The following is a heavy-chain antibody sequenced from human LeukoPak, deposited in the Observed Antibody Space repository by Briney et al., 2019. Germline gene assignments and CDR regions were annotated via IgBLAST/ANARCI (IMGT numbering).Heavy chain of an antibody. CDR1: GYTFTSYG. J-gene: IGHJ5*02. V-gene: IGHV1-18*01. D-gene: IGHD3-22*01. Sequence: ASVKVSCKASGYTFTSYGISWVRQAPGQGLEWMGRISAYNGNTNYAQKLQGRVTMTTDTSTSTAYMELRSLRSDDTAVYYCARDSQYYYDSTGPTPADLWGQGTPVTVSS. CDR2: ISAYNGNT. CDR3: ARDSQYYYDSTGPTPADL.